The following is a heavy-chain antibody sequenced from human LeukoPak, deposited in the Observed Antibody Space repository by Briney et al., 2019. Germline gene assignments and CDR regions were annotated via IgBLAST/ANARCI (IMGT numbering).Heavy chain of an antibody. V-gene: IGHV4-34*01. J-gene: IGHJ5*02. CDR3: ARRLPPSSMAARRWFDP. CDR1: GGSFSGYY. CDR2: INHSGST. Sequence: SETLSLTCAVYGGSFSGYYWSWIRQPPGKGLEWIGEINHSGSTNYNPSLKSRVTISVDTSKNQFSLKLSSVTAADTAVYYCARRLPPSSMAARRWFDPWGQGTLVTVSS. D-gene: IGHD6-6*01.